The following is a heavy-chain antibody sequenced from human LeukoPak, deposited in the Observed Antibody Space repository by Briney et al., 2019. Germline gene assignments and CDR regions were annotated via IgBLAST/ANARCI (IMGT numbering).Heavy chain of an antibody. CDR1: GFTFSSYA. CDR3: AELGITMIGGV. V-gene: IGHV3-23*01. D-gene: IGHD3-10*02. CDR2: ISGSGDTT. J-gene: IGHJ6*04. Sequence: PGRSLRLSCVASGFTFSSYAMTWVRQAPGKGLEWVSSISGSGDTTYYADSVKGRFAISRDFSKNTLYLQMNSLRAEDTAVYYCAELGITMIGGVWGKGTTVTISS.